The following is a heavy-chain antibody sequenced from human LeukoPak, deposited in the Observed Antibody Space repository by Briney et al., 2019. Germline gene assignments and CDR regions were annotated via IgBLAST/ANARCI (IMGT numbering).Heavy chain of an antibody. D-gene: IGHD3-22*01. J-gene: IGHJ4*02. CDR2: IYYSGST. CDR3: ARDRYYYDSSGYREYYFDY. CDR1: GGSISSYY. Sequence: PSETLSLTCIVSGGSISSYYWSWIRQPPGKGLEWIGYIYYSGSTNYNPSLKSRVTISVDTSKNQFSLKLSSVTAADTAVYYCARDRYYYDSSGYREYYFDYWGQGTLVTVSS. V-gene: IGHV4-59*01.